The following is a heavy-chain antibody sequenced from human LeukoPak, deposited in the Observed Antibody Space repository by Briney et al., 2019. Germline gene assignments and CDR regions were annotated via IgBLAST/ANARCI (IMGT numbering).Heavy chain of an antibody. Sequence: SETLSLTRTVSGGSISSHYWSWIRQPPGKGLEWIGSIYYSGSTYYNPSLKSRVTISVDTSKNQFSLKLSSVTAADTAVYYCARNPGPGGGSSFDYWGQGTLVTVSS. V-gene: IGHV4-59*11. D-gene: IGHD2-15*01. CDR1: GGSISSHY. CDR3: ARNPGPGGGSSFDY. CDR2: IYYSGST. J-gene: IGHJ4*02.